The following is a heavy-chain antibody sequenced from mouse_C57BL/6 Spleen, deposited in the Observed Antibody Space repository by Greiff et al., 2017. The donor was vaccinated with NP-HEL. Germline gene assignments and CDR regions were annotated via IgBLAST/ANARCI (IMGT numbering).Heavy chain of an antibody. J-gene: IGHJ2*01. CDR3: AILGDPPDYFDY. CDR2: IHPNSGST. V-gene: IGHV1-64*01. CDR1: GYTFTSYW. Sequence: VKLQQPGAELVKPGASVKLSCKASGYTFTSYWMHWVKQRPGQGLEWIGMIHPNSGSTNYNEKFKSKATLTVDKSSSTAYMQLSSLTSEDSAVYYCAILGDPPDYFDYWGQGTTLTVSS.